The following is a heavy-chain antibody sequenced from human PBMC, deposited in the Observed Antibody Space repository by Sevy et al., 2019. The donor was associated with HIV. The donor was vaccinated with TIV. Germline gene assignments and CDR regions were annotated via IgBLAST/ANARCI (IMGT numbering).Heavy chain of an antibody. D-gene: IGHD3-22*01. CDR2: IWNDRSNK. Sequence: GGSLRLSCAASGFTFSSYGMHWVRQAPGKGLEWVAVIWNDRSNKHYADSVKGRFTISRDHSKNTLYLQMNSLRADDTAVYYCASLPNNYYDSSGYSGNDAFDVWGQGTMVTVSS. V-gene: IGHV3-33*01. J-gene: IGHJ3*01. CDR1: GFTFSSYG. CDR3: ASLPNNYYDSSGYSGNDAFDV.